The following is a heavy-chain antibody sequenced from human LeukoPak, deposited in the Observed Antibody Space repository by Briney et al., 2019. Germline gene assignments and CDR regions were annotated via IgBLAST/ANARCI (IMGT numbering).Heavy chain of an antibody. J-gene: IGHJ4*02. CDR1: GGSFSGYY. CDR2: INHSGST. CDR3: ARHRGGAVAGTDY. V-gene: IGHV4-34*01. D-gene: IGHD6-19*01. Sequence: SETLSLTCAVYGGSFSGYYWSWIRQPPGKGLEWIGEINHSGSTNYNPSLKSRVTISVDTSKNQFSLKLSSVTAADTAVYYCARHRGGAVAGTDYWGQGTLVTVSS.